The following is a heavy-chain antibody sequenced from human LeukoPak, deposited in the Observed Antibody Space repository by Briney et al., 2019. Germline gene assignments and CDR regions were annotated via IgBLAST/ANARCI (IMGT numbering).Heavy chain of an antibody. D-gene: IGHD1-1*01. CDR1: GFTFSSYN. CDR2: ISSSSSYI. V-gene: IGHV3-21*01. CDR3: ARNEFPTGWFDP. J-gene: IGHJ5*02. Sequence: GGSLRLSCVASGFTFSSYNINWVRQAPGNGLEWLSSISSSSSYIYYADSVKGRFTISRDNAKNSLYLQMNSLRAEDTAVYYCARNEFPTGWFDPWGQGTLVTVSS.